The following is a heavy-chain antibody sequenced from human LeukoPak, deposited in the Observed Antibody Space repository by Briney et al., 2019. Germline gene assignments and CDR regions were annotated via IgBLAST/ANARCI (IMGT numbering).Heavy chain of an antibody. CDR2: IYHSGST. CDR1: GGSISSSNW. V-gene: IGHV4-4*02. Sequence: SETLSLTCAVSGGSISSSNWWSWVRQPPGKGLEWIGSIYHSGSTYYNPSLKSRVTISVDTSKNQFSLKLSSVTAADTAVYYCARDLSGSEGGLWGQGTLVTVSS. J-gene: IGHJ4*02. CDR3: ARDLSGSEGGL. D-gene: IGHD5-12*01.